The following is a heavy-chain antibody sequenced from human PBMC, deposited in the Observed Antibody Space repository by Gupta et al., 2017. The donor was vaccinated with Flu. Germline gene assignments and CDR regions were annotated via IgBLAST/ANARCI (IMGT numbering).Heavy chain of an antibody. CDR2: CYESGST. V-gene: IGHV4-39*01. CDR3: ARHKNSYDSSGPPGWFDP. Sequence: PGKELEWIGNCYESGSTYYNPSLKSRVTISVDTSRTQFSLKLSSVTAADTAVYYCARHKNSYDSSGPPGWFDPWGQGTLVTVSS. J-gene: IGHJ5*02. D-gene: IGHD3-22*01.